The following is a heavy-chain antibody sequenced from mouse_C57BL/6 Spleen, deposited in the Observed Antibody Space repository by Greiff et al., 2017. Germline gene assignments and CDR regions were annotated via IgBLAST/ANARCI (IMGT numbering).Heavy chain of an antibody. V-gene: IGHV1-80*01. CDR2: IYPGDGDT. D-gene: IGHD1-1*01. CDR3: ARSRVTTVYFDY. Sequence: QVQLQQSGAELVKPGASVKISCKASGYAFSSYWMNWVKQRPGKGLEWIGQIYPGDGDTNYNGKFKGKATLTADKSSSTAYMQLSSLTSEDSAVYFCARSRVTTVYFDYWGQGTTLTVSS. CDR1: GYAFSSYW. J-gene: IGHJ2*01.